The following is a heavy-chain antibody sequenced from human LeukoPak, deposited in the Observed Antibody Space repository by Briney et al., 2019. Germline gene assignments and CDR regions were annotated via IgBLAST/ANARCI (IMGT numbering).Heavy chain of an antibody. Sequence: GSLRLSCAASGINFSNAWLTWVRQAPGKGLKWVGRIKSKKDGEITDYAAPVKGRFTISRDDSKDTLYLQMISLKTEDTAVYYCSTGGGVLRFLGGQGTLVTVSS. CDR1: GINFSNAW. J-gene: IGHJ4*02. D-gene: IGHD3-3*01. CDR3: STGGGVLRFL. CDR2: IKSKKDGEIT. V-gene: IGHV3-15*01.